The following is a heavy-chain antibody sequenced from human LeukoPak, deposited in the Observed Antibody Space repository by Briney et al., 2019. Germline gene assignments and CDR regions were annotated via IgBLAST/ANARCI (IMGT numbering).Heavy chain of an antibody. CDR1: GFTFSDYW. CDR2: INGDGSST. CDR3: ARDMYSMSSARGAY. V-gene: IGHV3-74*01. D-gene: IGHD3-10*01. Sequence: GGSLRLSCAASGFTFSDYWMHWVRQAPGKGLVWVARINGDGSSTTYVESVRGRFTICRDNAKKTLYLQMNSLRAEDAAVYYCARDMYSMSSARGAYWGQGTLVTVSS. J-gene: IGHJ4*02.